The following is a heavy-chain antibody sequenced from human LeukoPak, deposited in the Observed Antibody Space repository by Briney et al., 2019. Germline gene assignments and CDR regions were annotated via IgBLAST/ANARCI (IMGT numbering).Heavy chain of an antibody. J-gene: IGHJ4*02. V-gene: IGHV3-30*03. CDR2: ISYDGINK. D-gene: IGHD3-10*01. CDR1: GFSFSSYG. CDR3: ARDYYYGSGSHIPFDY. Sequence: GGSLRLSCAGSGFSFSSYGIHWVRQAPGKGLEWVAVISYDGINKYYGDSVKGRFTISRDNSKNTLYLQMNSLRAEDTAVYFCARDYYYGSGSHIPFDYWGQGTPVTVSS.